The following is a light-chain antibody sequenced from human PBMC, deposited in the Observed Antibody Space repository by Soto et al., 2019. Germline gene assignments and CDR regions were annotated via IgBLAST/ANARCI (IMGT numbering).Light chain of an antibody. CDR2: EVS. J-gene: IGLJ1*01. CDR3: NSYTSTNTYV. CDR1: SSDVGSYNL. Sequence: QSVLTQPASVSGSPGQSITISCTGTSSDVGSYNLVSWYQQHPGKVPKLMIYEVSNRPSGVPDRFSGSKSGNTASLTISGLQAEDEADYYCNSYTSTNTYVFGTGTKVTVL. V-gene: IGLV2-14*02.